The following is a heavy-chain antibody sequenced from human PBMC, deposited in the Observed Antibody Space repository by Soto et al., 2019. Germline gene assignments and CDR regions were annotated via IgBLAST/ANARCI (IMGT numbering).Heavy chain of an antibody. D-gene: IGHD2-2*01. J-gene: IGHJ6*02. Sequence: EVQLVESGGGLVQPGGSLKLSCAASGFTFSGSAMHWVRQASGKGLEWVGRIRSKANSYATAYAASVKGRFTISRDDSKNTAYLQMNSLKTEDTAVYYCPRHRGWLCISTSCHGGYYGMDVWGQGTTVTVSS. V-gene: IGHV3-73*01. CDR3: PRHRGWLCISTSCHGGYYGMDV. CDR2: IRSKANSYAT. CDR1: GFTFSGSA.